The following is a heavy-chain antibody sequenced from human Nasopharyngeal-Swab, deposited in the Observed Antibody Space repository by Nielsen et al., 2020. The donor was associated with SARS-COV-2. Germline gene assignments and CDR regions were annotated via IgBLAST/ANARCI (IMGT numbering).Heavy chain of an antibody. Sequence: SETLSLTCAVNGGSLSGSSWSWIRQPPGKGPEWIAEINHSGSTNYNPSLKSRVTLSVDTSMNQVSLEVSSVTAADTAVYYCARGLSGIVPAPILGLGPYYYYYYMDVWGKGTTVTVSS. CDR1: GGSLSGSS. CDR3: ARGLSGIVPAPILGLGPYYYYYYMDV. CDR2: INHSGST. V-gene: IGHV4-34*01. J-gene: IGHJ6*03. D-gene: IGHD2-2*01.